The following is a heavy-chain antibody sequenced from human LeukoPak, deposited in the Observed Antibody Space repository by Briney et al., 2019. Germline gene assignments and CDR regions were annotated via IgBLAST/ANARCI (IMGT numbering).Heavy chain of an antibody. J-gene: IGHJ6*02. Sequence: ASVKVSCKASGYTFTGYYMHWVRQAPGQGLEWMGWINPNSGGTNYAQKFQGRVTMTRNTSISTAYMELSGLRSDDTAVYYCARNLPSYGDSAHYYYGMDVWGQGTTVTVSS. V-gene: IGHV1-2*02. CDR3: ARNLPSYGDSAHYYYGMDV. D-gene: IGHD4-17*01. CDR2: INPNSGGT. CDR1: GYTFTGYY.